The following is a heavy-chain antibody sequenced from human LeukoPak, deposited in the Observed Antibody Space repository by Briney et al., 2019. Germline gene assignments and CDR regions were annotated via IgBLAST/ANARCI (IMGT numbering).Heavy chain of an antibody. CDR3: ARVGKRITTFGVVISSTYFDY. D-gene: IGHD3-3*01. CDR1: GGSFSGYY. V-gene: IGHV4-34*01. J-gene: IGHJ4*02. CDR2: INHSGST. Sequence: KPSETLSLTCAVYGGSFSGYYWSWIRQPPGKGLEWIGEINHSGSTNYNPSLKSRVTISVDTSKNQFSLELSSVTAADTAVYYCARVGKRITTFGVVISSTYFDYWGQGTLVTVSS.